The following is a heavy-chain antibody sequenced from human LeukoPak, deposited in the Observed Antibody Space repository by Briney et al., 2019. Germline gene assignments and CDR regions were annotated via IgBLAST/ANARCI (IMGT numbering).Heavy chain of an antibody. CDR3: ARERVDTLTYYYGMDV. CDR1: GGSISSSGHY. CDR2: IYSTGST. Sequence: SETLSLTCTVSGGSISSSGHYWSWIRQPAGKGLEYLGRIYSTGSTNYNPSLRSRVTISLDTSKNHFSLKLSSVTAADTAVYYCARERVDTLTYYYGMDVWGQGTTVTVSS. D-gene: IGHD5-18*01. J-gene: IGHJ6*02. V-gene: IGHV4-61*02.